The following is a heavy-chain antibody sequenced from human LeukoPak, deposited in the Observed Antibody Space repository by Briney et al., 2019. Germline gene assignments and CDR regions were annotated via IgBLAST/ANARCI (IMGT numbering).Heavy chain of an antibody. J-gene: IGHJ1*01. Sequence: QPGGSLRLYCAASGFTFSSYAMSWVRQATGKGLEWVSAISGSGGSTYYADSVKGRFTISRDNSKNTLYLQMNSLRAEDTAVYYCAKDRYSSSWTGGPFQHWGQGTLVTVSS. CDR3: AKDRYSSSWTGGPFQH. D-gene: IGHD6-13*01. V-gene: IGHV3-23*01. CDR1: GFTFSSYA. CDR2: ISGSGGST.